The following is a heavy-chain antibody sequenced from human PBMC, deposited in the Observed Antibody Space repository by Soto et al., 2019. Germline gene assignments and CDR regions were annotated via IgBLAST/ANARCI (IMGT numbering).Heavy chain of an antibody. CDR1: GDSITRYY. Sequence: VQLQESGPGLVKPSETLSLTCTVSGDSITRYYWSWVRQPPGKALEWIGYIYDSGSTDNKPSLKSRVTISLDPAKKQWSLKLKSVTAAYTAVYYCPRDVGIGSVPFDAWGQGKMFSVSA. CDR2: IYDSGST. V-gene: IGHV4-59*01. CDR3: PRDVGIGSVPFDA. D-gene: IGHD2-2*03. J-gene: IGHJ3*01.